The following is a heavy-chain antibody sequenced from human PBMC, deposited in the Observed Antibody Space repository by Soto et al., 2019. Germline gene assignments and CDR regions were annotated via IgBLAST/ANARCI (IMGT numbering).Heavy chain of an antibody. J-gene: IGHJ6*02. D-gene: IGHD1-1*01. Sequence: QVQLVQSGAEVKKPGASVKVSCKASGYTFTSYGISWVRQAPGQGLEWMGWISAYNGNTNYAQKFQGRFTMTTDTSTSTAYMELRSLRSDDTAVYYCARDWWDWHDNYYYGMDVWGQGTTVTVSS. CDR1: GYTFTSYG. CDR3: ARDWWDWHDNYYYGMDV. V-gene: IGHV1-18*01. CDR2: ISAYNGNT.